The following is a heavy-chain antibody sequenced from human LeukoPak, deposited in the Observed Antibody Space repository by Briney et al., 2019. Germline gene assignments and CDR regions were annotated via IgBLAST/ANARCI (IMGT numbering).Heavy chain of an antibody. D-gene: IGHD6-19*01. Sequence: GRSLRLSCAASGFTFSSYGMHWVRQAPGKGLEWVAVISYDGSNKYYADSVKGRFTISRDNSKNTLYLQMNSLRAEDTAVYYCAKQLVAVAGFYALDIWGQGTMVTVSS. CDR3: AKQLVAVAGFYALDI. V-gene: IGHV3-30*18. CDR2: ISYDGSNK. J-gene: IGHJ3*02. CDR1: GFTFSSYG.